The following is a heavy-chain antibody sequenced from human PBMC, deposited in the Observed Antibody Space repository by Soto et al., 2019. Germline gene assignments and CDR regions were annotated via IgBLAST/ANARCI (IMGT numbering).Heavy chain of an antibody. J-gene: IGHJ6*02. CDR1: GGSISSGGYY. CDR3: ARDLGGYRYYGMDV. CDR2: IYYSGST. Sequence: QVQLQESGPGLVKPSQTLSLTCTVSGGSISSGGYYWSWIRQHPGKGLEWIGYIYYSGSTYYNPYLKSPVTISVDTSKNRCSLKLSSVTAADTAVYYCARDLGGYRYYGMDVWGQGTTVTVSS. V-gene: IGHV4-31*01. D-gene: IGHD5-18*01.